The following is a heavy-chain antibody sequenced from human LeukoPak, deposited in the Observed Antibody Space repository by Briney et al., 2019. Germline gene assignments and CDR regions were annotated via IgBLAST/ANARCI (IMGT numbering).Heavy chain of an antibody. Sequence: SETLSLTCTVSGGSISSYYWSWIRQPPGKGLEWIGYIYYSGSTNYNPSLKSRVTISVDTSKNQFSLKLSSVTAADTAVYYCARGHSSSWFWFDPWGQGTLVTVSS. V-gene: IGHV4-59*01. CDR2: IYYSGST. CDR1: GGSISSYY. J-gene: IGHJ5*02. D-gene: IGHD6-13*01. CDR3: ARGHSSSWFWFDP.